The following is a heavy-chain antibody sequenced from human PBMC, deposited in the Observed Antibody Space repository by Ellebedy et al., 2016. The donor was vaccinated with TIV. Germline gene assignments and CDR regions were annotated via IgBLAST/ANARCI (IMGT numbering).Heavy chain of an antibody. J-gene: IGHJ3*02. V-gene: IGHV3-33*01. D-gene: IGHD3-3*01. Sequence: GESLKISCAASGFTFSSYGMHWVRQAPGKGLEWVAVIWYDGSNKYYADSVKGRFTISRDNSKNTLYLQMNSLRAEDTAVYYCARSYYDFWSGYYRTLRRGAFDIWGQGTMVTVSS. CDR1: GFTFSSYG. CDR3: ARSYYDFWSGYYRTLRRGAFDI. CDR2: IWYDGSNK.